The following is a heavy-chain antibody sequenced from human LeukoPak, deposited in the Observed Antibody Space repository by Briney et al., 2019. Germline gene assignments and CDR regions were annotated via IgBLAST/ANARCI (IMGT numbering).Heavy chain of an antibody. CDR1: GFNFDDYA. CDR3: AKDTTRYGSGYDSVFLDY. Sequence: GGSLRLSCAASGFNFDDYAMHWVRQAPGKGLEWVSRISWDGADTYYADSVKGRFTISRDNSKKSLYLQMNSLRAEDTALYYCAKDTTRYGSGYDSVFLDYWGQGSLVTVSS. CDR2: ISWDGADT. J-gene: IGHJ4*02. D-gene: IGHD5-12*01. V-gene: IGHV3-43D*03.